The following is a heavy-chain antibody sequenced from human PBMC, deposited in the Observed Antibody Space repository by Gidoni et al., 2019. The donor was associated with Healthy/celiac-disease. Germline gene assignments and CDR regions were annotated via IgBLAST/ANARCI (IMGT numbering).Heavy chain of an antibody. CDR2: IWYDGSNK. V-gene: IGHV3-33*01. CDR1: GFTFSSYG. CDR3: ASAYYDFWSGYESYGMDV. J-gene: IGHJ6*02. Sequence: QVQLVESGGGVVQPGRSLRLSCAASGFTFSSYGMHWVRQAPGKGLEWVAVIWYDGSNKYYADSVKGRFTISRDNSKNTLYLQMNSLRAEDTAVYYCASAYYDFWSGYESYGMDVWGQGTTVTVSS. D-gene: IGHD3-3*01.